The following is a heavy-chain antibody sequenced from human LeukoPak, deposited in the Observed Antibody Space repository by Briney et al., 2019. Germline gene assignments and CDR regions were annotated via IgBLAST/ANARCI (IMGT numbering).Heavy chain of an antibody. J-gene: IGHJ2*01. Sequence: GASVKVSCKASGGTFTSQSLSWVRQAPGQGLEWTGEIIPIFGTTRYAQKFQGRVTITADESTSTVHMELRSLKSEDTAVYYCARNSPGVAPKQKINWYFDLWGRGTLVTVSS. CDR1: GGTFTSQS. CDR3: ARNSPGVAPKQKINWYFDL. D-gene: IGHD3-3*01. CDR2: IIPIFGTT. V-gene: IGHV1-69*13.